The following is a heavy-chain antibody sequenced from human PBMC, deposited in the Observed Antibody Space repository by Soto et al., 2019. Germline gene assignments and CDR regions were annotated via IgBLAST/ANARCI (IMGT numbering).Heavy chain of an antibody. Sequence: ASVKVSCKASGYTFTSYAMHWVRQAPGQRLEWMGWINAGNGNTKYSQKFQGRVTITRDTSASTAYMELSSLRSEYTAVYYCARGGEGYCNNGVCAYDYWGQGTLVTVSS. CDR3: ARGGEGYCNNGVCAYDY. V-gene: IGHV1-3*01. D-gene: IGHD2-8*01. CDR1: GYTFTSYA. CDR2: INAGNGNT. J-gene: IGHJ4*02.